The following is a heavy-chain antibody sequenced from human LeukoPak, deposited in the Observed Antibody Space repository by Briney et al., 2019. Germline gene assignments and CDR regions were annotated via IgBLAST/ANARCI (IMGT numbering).Heavy chain of an antibody. CDR2: ISRTGTTI. D-gene: IGHD5-24*01. CDR3: ARVAYNSFDV. J-gene: IGHJ3*01. CDR1: GFSFSNYE. V-gene: IGHV3-48*03. Sequence: PGGSLRLSCVVSGFSFSNYEMNWVRQAPGKGLECVSHISRTGTTITYADSLRGRLTVSRDNAKNSLSLEMNSLRVEDTAVYYCARVAYNSFDVWGRGTMVTVSS.